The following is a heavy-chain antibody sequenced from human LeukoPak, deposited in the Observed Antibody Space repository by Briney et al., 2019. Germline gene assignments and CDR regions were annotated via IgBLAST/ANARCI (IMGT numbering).Heavy chain of an antibody. J-gene: IGHJ4*02. CDR1: GGTFSSDA. D-gene: IGHD6-19*01. CDR3: ARGDSSGWYSDY. Sequence: SVKVSCKVSGGTFSSDAISWVRQAPGQGLEWMGRIIPILGIANYAQKFQGRVTITADKSTSTAYMELSSLRSEDTAVYYCARGDSSGWYSDYWGQGTLVTVSS. CDR2: IIPILGIA. V-gene: IGHV1-69*04.